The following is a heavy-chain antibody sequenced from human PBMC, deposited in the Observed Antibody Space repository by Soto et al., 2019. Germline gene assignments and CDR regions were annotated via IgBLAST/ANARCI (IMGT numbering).Heavy chain of an antibody. V-gene: IGHV1-18*04. CDR3: ARNRGGFTMLGVVGDASDI. D-gene: IGHD3-22*01. CDR2: ISAYNGHT. J-gene: IGHJ3*02. CDR1: GDTFTSYG. Sequence: GASPKVSCKASGDTFTSYGSSWVRQAPGQGLEWLGWISAYNGHTNYEQKVQGRATMTTDTHTSTAYVELGSLRSDDTAVYYCARNRGGFTMLGVVGDASDIWG.